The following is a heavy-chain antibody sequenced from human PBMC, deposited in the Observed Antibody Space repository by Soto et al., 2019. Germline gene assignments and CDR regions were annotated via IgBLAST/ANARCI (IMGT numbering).Heavy chain of an antibody. CDR1: GGSISSYY. D-gene: IGHD3-10*01. Sequence: SEPLSLTCTVSGGSISSYYWSWIRQPPGKGLEWIGYIYYIGSTNYNPSLKSRVTISVDTSKNQFSLKLSSVTAADTAVYYCARVWGGAFDIWGQGTMVTVSS. J-gene: IGHJ3*02. V-gene: IGHV4-59*01. CDR3: ARVWGGAFDI. CDR2: IYYIGST.